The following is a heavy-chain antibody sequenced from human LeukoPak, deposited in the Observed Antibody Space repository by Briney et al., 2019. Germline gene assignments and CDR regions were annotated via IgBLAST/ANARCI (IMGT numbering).Heavy chain of an antibody. J-gene: IGHJ4*02. CDR1: GGSISGGGYY. CDR3: ARGGKATVVTM. CDR2: IYTTGST. Sequence: SETLSLTCTVSGGSISGGGYYWSWIRQHPGKGLEWIGRIYTTGSTNYIPSLRSRVTMSVDTSKNQFSLKLTSVTAADTALYYCARGGKATVVTMWGQGILVTVSS. V-gene: IGHV4-61*02. D-gene: IGHD4-23*01.